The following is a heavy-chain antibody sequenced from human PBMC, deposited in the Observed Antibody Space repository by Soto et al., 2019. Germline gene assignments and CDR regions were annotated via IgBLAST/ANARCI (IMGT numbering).Heavy chain of an antibody. CDR2: ISYDGSNK. CDR1: GFTFSSYA. D-gene: IGHD5-12*01. CDR3: ARGSGYDRPFDY. J-gene: IGHJ4*02. Sequence: ESGGGVVQPGRSLRLSCAASGFTFSSYAMHWVRQAPGKGLEWVAVISYDGSNKYYADSVKGRFTIPRDNSKNTLYLQMNSLRAEDTAVYYCARGSGYDRPFDYWGQGTLVTVSS. V-gene: IGHV3-30-3*01.